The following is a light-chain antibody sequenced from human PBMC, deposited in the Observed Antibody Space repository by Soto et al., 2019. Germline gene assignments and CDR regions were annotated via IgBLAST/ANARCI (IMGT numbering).Light chain of an antibody. CDR3: QQYYSTPPT. V-gene: IGKV4-1*01. J-gene: IGKJ4*01. CDR2: WAS. Sequence: DIVITHSPDSLAVSLGERATINCNSSQSVLYSSNNNNYLAWYQQKPGQPPKLLIYWASTRESGVPDRFSGSGSGTDFTLTISSLQAEDVAVYYCQQYYSTPPTFGGGTKVDIK. CDR1: QSVLYSSNNNNY.